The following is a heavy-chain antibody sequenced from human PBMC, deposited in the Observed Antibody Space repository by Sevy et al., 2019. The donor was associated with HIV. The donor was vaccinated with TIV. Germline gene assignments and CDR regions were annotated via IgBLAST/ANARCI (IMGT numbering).Heavy chain of an antibody. CDR1: GYTLTELS. Sequence: ASVKVSCKVSGYTLTELSMHWVRQAPGKGLEWMGGFDPEDGETIYVQKFQGRVTMTEDTSTDTAYMELSSLRSEDTAVYYCATDSTGYLDWLFDYWGQGTLVTVSS. D-gene: IGHD3-9*01. CDR2: FDPEDGET. J-gene: IGHJ4*02. V-gene: IGHV1-24*01. CDR3: ATDSTGYLDWLFDY.